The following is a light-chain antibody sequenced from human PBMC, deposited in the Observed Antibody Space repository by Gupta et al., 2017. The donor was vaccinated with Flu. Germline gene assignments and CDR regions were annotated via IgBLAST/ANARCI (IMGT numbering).Light chain of an antibody. V-gene: IGKV3-15*01. CDR1: ENVNSN. J-gene: IGKJ2*01. Sequence: PATMSVSPGETATLSCRASENVNSNLLWYQQKPGQAPRLLLLGASSRATGIPARLSGSGSGTEFTLSISSLQSEDFGVYFCQQDNELPYTFGQGTKIEIK. CDR2: GAS. CDR3: QQDNELPYT.